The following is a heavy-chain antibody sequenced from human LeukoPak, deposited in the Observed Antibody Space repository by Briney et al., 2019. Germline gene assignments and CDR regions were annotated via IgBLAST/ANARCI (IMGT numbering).Heavy chain of an antibody. V-gene: IGHV4-39*07. CDR3: ARERIQLWLPEYYFDY. CDR2: IYYSGST. J-gene: IGHJ4*02. CDR1: GGSISSSSYY. Sequence: PSETLSLTCTVSGGSISSSSYYWGWIRQPPGKGLEWIGSIYYSGSTYYNPSLKSRVTISVDTSKNQFSLKLSSVTAADTAVYYCARERIQLWLPEYYFDYWGQGTLVTVSS. D-gene: IGHD5-18*01.